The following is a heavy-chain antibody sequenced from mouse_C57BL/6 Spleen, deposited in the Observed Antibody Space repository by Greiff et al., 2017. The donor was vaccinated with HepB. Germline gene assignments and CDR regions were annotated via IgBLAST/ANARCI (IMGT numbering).Heavy chain of an antibody. CDR1: GYTFTTYP. J-gene: IGHJ1*03. D-gene: IGHD2-1*01. CDR2: FHPYNDDT. V-gene: IGHV1-47*01. CDR3: ASGSTRDWYFDV. Sequence: SGAELVKPGASVKMSCKASGYTFTTYPIEWMKQNHGKSLEWIGNFHPYNDDTKYNEKFKGKATLTVEKSSSTVYLELSRLTSDDSAVYYCASGSTRDWYFDVWGTGTTVTVSS.